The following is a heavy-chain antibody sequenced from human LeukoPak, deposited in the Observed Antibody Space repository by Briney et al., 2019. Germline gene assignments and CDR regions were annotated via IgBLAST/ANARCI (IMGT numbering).Heavy chain of an antibody. V-gene: IGHV1-3*01. CDR1: GYTFTSYA. CDR3: AREVYSGYDLGY. D-gene: IGHD5-12*01. J-gene: IGHJ4*02. Sequence: ASVKVSCKASGYTFTSYAMHWVRQAPGQRLEWMGWINAGNGNTKYSQKFQGRVTITRDTSASTAYMELSSLRSEDTAVYYCAREVYSGYDLGYWGQGTLVTVSS. CDR2: INAGNGNT.